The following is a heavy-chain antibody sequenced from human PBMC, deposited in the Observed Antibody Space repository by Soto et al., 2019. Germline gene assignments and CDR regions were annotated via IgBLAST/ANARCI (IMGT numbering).Heavy chain of an antibody. CDR1: GFTFGDYA. D-gene: IGHD6-19*01. CDR2: IRSKAYGGTT. CDR3: TRAFSAWPSDY. J-gene: IGHJ4*02. V-gene: IGHV3-49*04. Sequence: GGSLRLSCTASGFTFGDYAMSWVRQAPGKGLEWVGFIRSKAYGGTTEYAASVKGRFTISRDDSKSIAYLQMHSLKTEDTAVYYCTRAFSAWPSDYWGQGTLVTVSS.